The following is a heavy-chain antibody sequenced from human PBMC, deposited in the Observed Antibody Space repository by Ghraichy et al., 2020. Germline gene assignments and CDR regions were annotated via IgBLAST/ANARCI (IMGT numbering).Heavy chain of an antibody. Sequence: SQTLSLTCTVSGDSITSNHWSWIRQPPGKGLAWIRNVYYGGSATTNPALKSRVTISMDTSNNQYSLMLSSVTAADTAIYYCARDVGLSLWGQGTLVTVSS. V-gene: IGHV4-59*01. CDR1: GDSITSNH. J-gene: IGHJ4*02. CDR3: ARDVGLSL. CDR2: VYYGGSA.